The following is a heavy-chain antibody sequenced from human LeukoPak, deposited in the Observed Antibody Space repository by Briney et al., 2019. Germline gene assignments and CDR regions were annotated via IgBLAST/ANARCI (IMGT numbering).Heavy chain of an antibody. CDR2: IYYSGTT. CDR1: GGSISRYY. Sequence: ETLSLTCTVSGGSISRYYWSWIRQSPGRGLDLIAYIYYSGTTNYNPSLESRVTISVDTSRSQFSLKLNSVTAADTAVYYCAGGGYCSRASCFAPLFDFWGQGALVTVSS. J-gene: IGHJ4*02. V-gene: IGHV4-59*01. D-gene: IGHD2-2*01. CDR3: AGGGYCSRASCFAPLFDF.